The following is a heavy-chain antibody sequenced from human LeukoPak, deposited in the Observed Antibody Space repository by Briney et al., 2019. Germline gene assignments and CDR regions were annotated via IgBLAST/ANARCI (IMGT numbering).Heavy chain of an antibody. CDR2: ISNNGGYT. Sequence: GGSLRLSCATSGFTFSGHYMAWIRQAPGKGLEWVSAISNNGGYTYYADSVQGRFTISRDNSKSTLCLQMNSLRAEDTAVYYCAKQLGYCSDGSCYFPYWGQGTLVTVSS. J-gene: IGHJ4*02. CDR3: AKQLGYCSDGSCYFPY. D-gene: IGHD2-15*01. V-gene: IGHV3-23*01. CDR1: GFTFSGHY.